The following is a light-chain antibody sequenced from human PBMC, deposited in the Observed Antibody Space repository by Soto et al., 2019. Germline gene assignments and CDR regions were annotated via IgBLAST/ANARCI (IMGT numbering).Light chain of an antibody. J-gene: IGLJ3*02. CDR1: SSDVGGYNY. Sequence: QSALTQPPSASGSPGQSVTISCTGTSSDVGGYNYVSWYQQHPGKAPKLMIYEVSKRPSGVPDRFSGSKSVNTASLTVSGLQAEDEADYNCSSYAGSNNLVFGGGTKLTVL. V-gene: IGLV2-8*01. CDR3: SSYAGSNNLV. CDR2: EVS.